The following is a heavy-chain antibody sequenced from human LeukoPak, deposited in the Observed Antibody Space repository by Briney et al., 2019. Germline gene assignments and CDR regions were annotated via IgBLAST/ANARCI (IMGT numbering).Heavy chain of an antibody. Sequence: PSETLSLTCTVSGGSISSSSYYWGWIRQPPGKGLEWIGSIYYSGSTYYNPSLKSRVTISVDTSKNQFSLKLSSVTAADTAVYYCASRAAAGKGFDYWGQGTLVTVSS. D-gene: IGHD6-13*01. CDR1: GGSISSSSYY. CDR2: IYYSGST. V-gene: IGHV4-39*01. CDR3: ASRAAAGKGFDY. J-gene: IGHJ4*02.